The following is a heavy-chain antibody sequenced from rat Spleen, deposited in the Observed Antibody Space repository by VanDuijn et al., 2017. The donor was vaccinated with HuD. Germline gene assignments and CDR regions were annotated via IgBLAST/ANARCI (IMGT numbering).Heavy chain of an antibody. V-gene: IGHV2-6*01. CDR2: ISSGGYT. Sequence: QVQLKESGPGLVQPSQTLSLTCTVSGFSLSTYAVIWVRQPPGKGLEWIATISSGGYTYYNSVLKSRLSVSRDTSKSQVFLEMSSLQTEDTAIYFCNRDEYRNNWGFAYWGQGTLVTVSS. CDR3: NRDEYRNNWGFAY. D-gene: IGHD1-5*01. CDR1: GFSLSTYA. J-gene: IGHJ3*01.